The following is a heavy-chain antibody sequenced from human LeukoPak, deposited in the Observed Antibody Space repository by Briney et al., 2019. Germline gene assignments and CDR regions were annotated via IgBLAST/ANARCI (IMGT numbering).Heavy chain of an antibody. CDR1: GYTFTSYA. V-gene: IGHV1-3*01. Sequence: GASVKVSCKASGYTFTSYAMHWVRQAPGQRLEWMGWINAGNGNTKYSQKFQGRVTITRDTSASTAYMELSSLRSEDTAVYYCARLYSGSYYARGGFDYWGQGTLVTVSS. CDR2: INAGNGNT. J-gene: IGHJ4*02. CDR3: ARLYSGSYYARGGFDY. D-gene: IGHD1-26*01.